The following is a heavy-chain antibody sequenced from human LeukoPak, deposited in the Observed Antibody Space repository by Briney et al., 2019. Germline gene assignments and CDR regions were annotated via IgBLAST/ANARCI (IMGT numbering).Heavy chain of an antibody. J-gene: IGHJ4*02. V-gene: IGHV3-74*01. CDR1: GFTFSSYW. Sequence: SGGSLRLSCAASGFTFSSYWMHWVRQAPGKGLVWVSRINSDGSSTSYADSVKGRFTISRDNAKNSLYLQMNSLRAEDTAVYYCARDRGDIVVVPAEHWGQGTLVTVSS. D-gene: IGHD2-2*01. CDR3: ARDRGDIVVVPAEH. CDR2: INSDGSST.